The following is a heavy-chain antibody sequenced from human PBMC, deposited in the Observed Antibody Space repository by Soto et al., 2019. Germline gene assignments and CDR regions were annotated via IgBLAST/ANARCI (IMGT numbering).Heavy chain of an antibody. CDR2: IIPIFGTA. CDR3: ARDVIAAAGTAG. J-gene: IGHJ4*02. Sequence: SVKVSCKASGGTFSSYAISWVRQAPGQGLEWMGGIIPIFGTANYAQRFQGRVTITADESTSTAYMELSSLRSEDTAVYYCARDVIAAAGTAGWGQGTLVTVSS. D-gene: IGHD6-13*01. V-gene: IGHV1-69*13. CDR1: GGTFSSYA.